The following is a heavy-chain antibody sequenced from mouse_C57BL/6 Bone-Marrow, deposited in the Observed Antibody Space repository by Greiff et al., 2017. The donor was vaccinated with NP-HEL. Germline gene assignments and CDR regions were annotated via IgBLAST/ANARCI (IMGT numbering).Heavy chain of an antibody. V-gene: IGHV1-59*01. J-gene: IGHJ3*01. CDR3: VRVDSMVKWCGY. Sequence: QVQLQQPGAELVRPGTSVKLSCKASGYTFTSYWMHWVKQRPGQGLEWIGVIDPSDSYTNYNQKFKGKATLTVDTSSSTAYMQLSSLTSEDSAVYYCVRVDSMVKWCGYWGRGTLVTVS. CDR2: IDPSDSYT. CDR1: GYTFTSYW. D-gene: IGHD2-10*02.